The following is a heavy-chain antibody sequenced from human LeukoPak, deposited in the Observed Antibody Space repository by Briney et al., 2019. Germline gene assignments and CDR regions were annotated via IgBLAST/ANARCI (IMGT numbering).Heavy chain of an antibody. Sequence: PGGSLRLSCAASGFTFSSYAMNWVRQAPGKGLEWVSCISGSGASTYYADSVKGRFTISRDNSKNTLYLQMNSLRAEDTAVYYCARAPGVVVVAATSVDYWGQGTLVTVSS. D-gene: IGHD2-15*01. CDR2: ISGSGAST. V-gene: IGHV3-23*01. J-gene: IGHJ4*02. CDR1: GFTFSSYA. CDR3: ARAPGVVVVAATSVDY.